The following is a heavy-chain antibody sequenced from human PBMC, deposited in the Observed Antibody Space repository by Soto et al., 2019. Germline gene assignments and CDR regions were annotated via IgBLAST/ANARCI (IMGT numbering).Heavy chain of an antibody. Sequence: PGESLKISCKGSGYSFTSYWIGWVRQMPVKGLEWMGIIYPGDSDTRYSPSFQGQVTISADKSISTAYLQWSSLKASDTAMYYCARQDTSIVATKLGNWFEPWGQGTRVNVAS. CDR2: IYPGDSDT. CDR3: ARQDTSIVATKLGNWFEP. CDR1: GYSFTSYW. J-gene: IGHJ5*02. D-gene: IGHD6-6*01. V-gene: IGHV5-51*01.